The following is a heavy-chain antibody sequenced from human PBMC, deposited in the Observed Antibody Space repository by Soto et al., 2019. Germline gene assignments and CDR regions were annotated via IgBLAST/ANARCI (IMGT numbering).Heavy chain of an antibody. CDR3: AKGWGDY. V-gene: IGHV3-23*01. D-gene: IGHD7-27*01. J-gene: IGHJ4*02. CDR2: ISSSGGST. Sequence: EVQLLESGGGLVQPGGSLRLSCAASGFTFSSYTMSWVSQGPGKGLEWVSGISSSGGSTVYADSVKGRFTISRDNFKNTLYLQMNSLRAEDTAVYYCAKGWGDYWGQGTPVTVSS. CDR1: GFTFSSYT.